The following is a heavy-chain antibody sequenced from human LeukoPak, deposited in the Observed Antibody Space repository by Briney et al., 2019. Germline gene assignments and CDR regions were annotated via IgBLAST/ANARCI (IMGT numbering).Heavy chain of an antibody. D-gene: IGHD5-24*01. CDR2: INWNGGST. CDR3: VGMAFGINGYNGAYC. J-gene: IGHJ4*02. V-gene: IGHV3-20*04. Sequence: GGSLRLSCAASGVTFDDYGMSWVRQVPGKGLEWVAGINWNGGSTDYADSVRGRFAISRDNAKNSLFLQMNSLRAEDTALSYCVGMAFGINGYNGAYCWGQGTLVTVSS. CDR1: GVTFDDYG.